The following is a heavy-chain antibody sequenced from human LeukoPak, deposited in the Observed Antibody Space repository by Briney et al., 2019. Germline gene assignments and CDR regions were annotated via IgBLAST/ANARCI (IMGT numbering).Heavy chain of an antibody. CDR1: GFTFSSYS. CDR3: ARPPTMTTWVVDS. CDR2: ISTNGGAT. V-gene: IGHV3-21*04. J-gene: IGHJ4*02. D-gene: IGHD4-17*01. Sequence: PGGSLRLSCAASGFTFSSYSMNWVRQAPGKGLEWVSAISTNGGATYYADSVKGRLTISRDNSKNILYLQIDSLRPEDTAVYYCARPPTMTTWVVDSWGQGTLITVSS.